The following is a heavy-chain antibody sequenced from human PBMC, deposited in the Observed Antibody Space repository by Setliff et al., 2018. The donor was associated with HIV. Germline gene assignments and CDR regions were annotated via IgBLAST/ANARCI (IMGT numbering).Heavy chain of an antibody. J-gene: IGHJ4*02. Sequence: VKVSCKASEYTFTSYYMHWVRRAPGQGLEWMGIINPSGGGTTYARKFQGRVTVTRDTSTTTVYMELSGLRSEDTAVYYCARATEAGTIDYWGQGTRVTVSS. CDR1: EYTFTSYY. CDR2: INPSGGGT. V-gene: IGHV1-46*01. CDR3: ARATEAGTIDY. D-gene: IGHD1-1*01.